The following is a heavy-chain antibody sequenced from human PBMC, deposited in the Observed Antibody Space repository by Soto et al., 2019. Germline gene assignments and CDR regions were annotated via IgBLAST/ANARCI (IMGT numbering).Heavy chain of an antibody. Sequence: ASVKVSCKASGYTFTGYYMHWVRQAPGQGLEWMGWINPNSGGTNYAQKFQGWVTMTRDTSISTAYMELSRLRSDDTAVYYCARDSGRYTIFGVVTLDAFDIWGQGTMVTVS. D-gene: IGHD3-3*01. CDR3: ARDSGRYTIFGVVTLDAFDI. CDR2: INPNSGGT. V-gene: IGHV1-2*04. J-gene: IGHJ3*02. CDR1: GYTFTGYY.